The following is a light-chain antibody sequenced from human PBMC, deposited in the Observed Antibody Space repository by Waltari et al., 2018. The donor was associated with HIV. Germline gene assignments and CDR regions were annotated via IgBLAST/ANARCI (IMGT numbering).Light chain of an antibody. Sequence: NFMLTQPHSVSESPGKTVTISCTRSSGSIASNYVQWYQQRPGSSPTTVIYEDNQRPSGVPDRVSGSIDSSSNSASLTISGLKTEDEADYYCQSSDSSNWVFGGGTKLTVL. CDR2: EDN. J-gene: IGLJ3*02. V-gene: IGLV6-57*01. CDR3: QSSDSSNWV. CDR1: SGSIASNY.